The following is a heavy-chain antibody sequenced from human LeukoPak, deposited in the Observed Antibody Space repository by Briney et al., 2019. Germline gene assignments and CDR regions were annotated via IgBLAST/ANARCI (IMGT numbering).Heavy chain of an antibody. CDR3: AREEVKSFDN. CDR1: GFSFGDHS. CDR2: IKGDGSET. Sequence: GGSLRLSCTASGFSFGDHSMSWFRQAPGKGLEWVANIKGDGSETSYVTSVRGRFTISRDNAKNSLYLQMNNLRVEDTAVYYCAREEVKSFDNWGQGTLVTVSS. V-gene: IGHV3-7*03. J-gene: IGHJ5*02.